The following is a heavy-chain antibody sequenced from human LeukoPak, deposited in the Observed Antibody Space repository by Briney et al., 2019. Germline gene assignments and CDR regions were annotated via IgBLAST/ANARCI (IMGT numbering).Heavy chain of an antibody. CDR2: ISAYNGNT. CDR3: ARDVGAATVYYFDY. D-gene: IGHD6-13*01. CDR1: RYTFTSYG. J-gene: IGHJ4*02. V-gene: IGHV1-18*01. Sequence: ASVKVSCKASRYTFTSYGISWVRQAPGQGLEWMGWISAYNGNTNYAQKLQGRVTMTTDTSTSTAYMELRSLRSDDTAVYYCARDVGAATVYYFDYWGQGTLVTVSS.